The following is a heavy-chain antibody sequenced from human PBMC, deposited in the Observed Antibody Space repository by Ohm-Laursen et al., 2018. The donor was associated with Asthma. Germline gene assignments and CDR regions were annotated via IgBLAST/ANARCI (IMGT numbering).Heavy chain of an antibody. V-gene: IGHV3-15*01. J-gene: IGHJ4*02. CDR3: TTDTHYYDILTGYYIPRPFDY. CDR1: GFTFSNAW. CDR2: IKSKTDGGTT. D-gene: IGHD3-9*01. Sequence: GSLRLSCAASGFTFSNAWMSWVRQAPGKGLEWVGRIKSKTDGGTTDYAAPVKGRFTISRDDSKNTLYLQMNSLKTEDTAVYYCTTDTHYYDILTGYYIPRPFDYWGQGTLVTVSS.